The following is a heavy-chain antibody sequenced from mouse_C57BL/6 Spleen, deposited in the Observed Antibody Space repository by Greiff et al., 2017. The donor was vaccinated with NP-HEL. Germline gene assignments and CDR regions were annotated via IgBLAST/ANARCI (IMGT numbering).Heavy chain of an antibody. CDR3: TREVTSKD. Sequence: QVQLKQSGAELVRPGASVTLSCKASGYTFTDYEMHRVKQTPVHGLEWIGAIDPETGGTAYNQKFKGKAILTADKSSSTAYMELRSLTSEDSAVYYCTREVTSKDWGQGTTLTVSS. CDR2: IDPETGGT. J-gene: IGHJ2*01. V-gene: IGHV1-15*01. D-gene: IGHD2-3*01. CDR1: GYTFTDYE.